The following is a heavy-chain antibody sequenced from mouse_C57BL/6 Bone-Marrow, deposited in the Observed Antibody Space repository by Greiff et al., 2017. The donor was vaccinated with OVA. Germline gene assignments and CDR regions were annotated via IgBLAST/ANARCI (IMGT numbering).Heavy chain of an antibody. CDR2: ISNGGGSP. V-gene: IGHV5-12*01. CDR1: GFTFSDYY. Sequence: EVKLMESGGGLVQPGGSLKLSCAASGFTFSDYYMYWVRQTPEKRLEWVAYISNGGGSPYYPHTVKGRFTISSDNAKNTLYLQMSRLKSEDTAMYYCARHSSCAMDYWGQGTSVTVSS. CDR3: ARHSSCAMDY. D-gene: IGHD1-1*01. J-gene: IGHJ4*01.